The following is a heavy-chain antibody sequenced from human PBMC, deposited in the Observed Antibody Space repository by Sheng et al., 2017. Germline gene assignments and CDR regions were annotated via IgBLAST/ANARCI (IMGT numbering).Heavy chain of an antibody. CDR1: GGSFSGYY. J-gene: IGHJ4*02. Sequence: QVQLQQWGAGLLKPSETLSLTCAVYGGSFSGYYWSWIRQPPGKGLEWIGEINHSGSTNYNPSLKSRVTISVDTSKNQFSLKLSSVTAADTAVYYCARGPKWLRLRQFDYWGQGTLVTVSS. CDR3: ARGPKWLRLRQFDY. V-gene: IGHV4-34*01. CDR2: INHSGST. D-gene: IGHD5-12*01.